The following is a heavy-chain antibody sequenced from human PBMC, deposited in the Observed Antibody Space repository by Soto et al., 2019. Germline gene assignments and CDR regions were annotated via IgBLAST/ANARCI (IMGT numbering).Heavy chain of an antibody. CDR2: IKQDGSEK. D-gene: IGHD4-17*01. CDR1: GFTFSSYW. Sequence: GGSLRLSCAASGFTFSSYWMSWVRQAPGKGLEWVANIKQDGSEKYYVDSVKGRFTISRDNAKNSLYLQMNSLRAEDTAVYYCARDRQPYGDFFKGGGSHFDYWGQGTLVTVSS. J-gene: IGHJ4*02. CDR3: ARDRQPYGDFFKGGGSHFDY. V-gene: IGHV3-7*05.